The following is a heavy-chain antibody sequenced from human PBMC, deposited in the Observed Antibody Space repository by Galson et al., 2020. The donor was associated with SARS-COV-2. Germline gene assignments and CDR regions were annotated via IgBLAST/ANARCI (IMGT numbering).Heavy chain of an antibody. CDR1: GFTFSTSW. V-gene: IGHV3-7*01. CDR2: MNQDGSEK. J-gene: IGHJ4*02. CDR3: ARGTPSPGLDH. Sequence: GGSLRLSCAASGFTFSTSWMTWVRQAPGKGLEWVANMNQDGSEKYFVDSVKGRFTISRDNAKNSLSLQMNSLRAEDTAVYYCARGTPSPGLDHLGQGTLVTVSS. D-gene: IGHD1-7*01.